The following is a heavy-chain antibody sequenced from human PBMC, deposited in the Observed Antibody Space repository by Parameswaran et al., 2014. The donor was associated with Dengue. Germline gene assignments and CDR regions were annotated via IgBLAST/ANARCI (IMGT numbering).Heavy chain of an antibody. D-gene: IGHD2-21*02. J-gene: IGHJ4*02. V-gene: IGHV1-46*01. CDR3: ATLGDCGGGCYSPVDY. Sequence: VRQMPGKGLEWMGIINPSGGSTSYAQKFQGRVTMTRDTSTSTVYMELSSLRSEDTAVYYCATLGDCGGGCYSPVDYWGQGTLVTVSS. CDR2: INPSGGST.